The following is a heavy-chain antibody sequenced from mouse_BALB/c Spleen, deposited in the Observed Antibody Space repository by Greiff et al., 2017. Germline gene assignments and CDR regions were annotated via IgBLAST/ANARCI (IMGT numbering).Heavy chain of an antibody. CDR3: ARDYGYDVPYWYFDV. CDR2: IWSGGST. CDR1: GFSLTSYG. J-gene: IGHJ1*01. V-gene: IGHV2-4-1*01. D-gene: IGHD2-2*01. Sequence: VQVVESGPGLVQPSQSLSITCTVSGFSLTSYGVHWVRQSPGKGLEWLGVIWSGGSTDYNAAFISRLSISKDNSKSQVFFKMNSLQADDTAIYYCARDYGYDVPYWYFDVWGAGTTVTVSS.